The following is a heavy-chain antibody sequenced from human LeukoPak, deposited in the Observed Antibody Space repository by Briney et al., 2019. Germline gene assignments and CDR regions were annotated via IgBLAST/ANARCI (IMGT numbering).Heavy chain of an antibody. Sequence: GGSLRLSCAVSGFTFNNYVMNWVRQAPGRGLEWVSAVDDGGAGTYYADSVKGRFTISRDNAKNTLYLQMSSLRAEDTAVYYCAKKQSTGGGHSGYNYGFDYWGQGTLVTVSS. D-gene: IGHD5-12*01. V-gene: IGHV3-23*01. J-gene: IGHJ4*02. CDR3: AKKQSTGGGHSGYNYGFDY. CDR1: GFTFNNYV. CDR2: VDDGGAGT.